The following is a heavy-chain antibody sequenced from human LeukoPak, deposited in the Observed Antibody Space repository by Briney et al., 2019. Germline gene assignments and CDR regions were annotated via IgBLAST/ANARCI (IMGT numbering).Heavy chain of an antibody. J-gene: IGHJ5*02. V-gene: IGHV1-46*01. CDR2: INPTGGST. D-gene: IGHD1-26*01. Sequence: GASVKVSCKVSAYSLTELSMHWVRQAPGQGLEWMGLINPTGGSTGYAQKFQGRVTMTRDMSTSTDYMELSSLRSEDTAIYYCARDNSVGDNAWWFDPWGQGTLVTVSS. CDR1: AYSLTELS. CDR3: ARDNSVGDNAWWFDP.